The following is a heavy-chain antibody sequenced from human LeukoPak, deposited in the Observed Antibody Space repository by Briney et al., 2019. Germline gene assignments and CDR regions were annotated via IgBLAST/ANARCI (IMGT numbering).Heavy chain of an antibody. CDR2: IYYSGGT. J-gene: IGHJ4*02. CDR3: ARHGVSGYYYVDY. CDR1: LGSISSYDYH. Sequence: SETLSLTCTVSLGSISSYDYHWTLIRQPPGKGLEWIGSIYYSGGTYYNPSLKSRVTISVDLSKNQFSMKMNDVTAADTAVYYCARHGVSGYYYVDYWGQGTLVTVSS. V-gene: IGHV4-39*01. D-gene: IGHD6-25*01.